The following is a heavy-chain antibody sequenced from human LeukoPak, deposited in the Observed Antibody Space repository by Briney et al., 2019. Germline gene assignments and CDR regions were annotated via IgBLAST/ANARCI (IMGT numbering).Heavy chain of an antibody. D-gene: IGHD6-19*01. CDR1: GFTFSSYS. Sequence: HTGGSLRLSCAASGFTFSSYSTSWVRQAPGKGLEWVSCITNSGGGTYYADSVKGRFTISRDNSNNTLYPQMNSLRADDTAVYYCAKDLWTDSSGWNYFDYWGQGTLVTVSS. CDR2: ITNSGGGT. V-gene: IGHV3-23*01. J-gene: IGHJ4*02. CDR3: AKDLWTDSSGWNYFDY.